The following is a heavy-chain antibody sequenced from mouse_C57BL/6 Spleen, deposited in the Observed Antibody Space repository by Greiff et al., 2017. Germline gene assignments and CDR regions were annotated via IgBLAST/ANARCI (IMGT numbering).Heavy chain of an antibody. CDR1: GYTFTGYW. V-gene: IGHV1-9*01. CDR2: IFPGSGST. Sequence: VQLQQSGAELMKPGASVKLSCKATGYTFTGYWIEWVKQRPGQGLEWIGDIFPGSGSTNYKEKFKGKATFTADTSSNTAYMQLSSLTTEDSAIYYCANYDYEGYFDYWGQGTTLTVSS. J-gene: IGHJ2*01. D-gene: IGHD2-4*01. CDR3: ANYDYEGYFDY.